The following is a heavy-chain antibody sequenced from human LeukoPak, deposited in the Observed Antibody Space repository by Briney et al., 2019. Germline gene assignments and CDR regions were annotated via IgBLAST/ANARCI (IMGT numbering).Heavy chain of an antibody. Sequence: GGSLRLSCAASGFIFSSYAMTWVRQAPGKGLEWVSGISGSGDATFYADPVKGRFTISRDNSKNTLYLQMNSLRGDDTAVYYCAKYVTPPGTYYYGLDVWGQGTTVTVSS. D-gene: IGHD6-13*01. J-gene: IGHJ6*02. V-gene: IGHV3-23*01. CDR2: ISGSGDAT. CDR3: AKYVTPPGTYYYGLDV. CDR1: GFIFSSYA.